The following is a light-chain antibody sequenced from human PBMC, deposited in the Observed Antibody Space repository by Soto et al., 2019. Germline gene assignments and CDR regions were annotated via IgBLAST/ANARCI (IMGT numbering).Light chain of an antibody. CDR2: GAS. CDR3: QHYNNWPPLT. J-gene: IGKJ4*01. Sequence: EIVMMQSPATLSVSPGERATLSCRASQSVSSNLAWYQQKPGQAPRLLIYGASTRATGIPARFSGSGSGTEFTLTISSLQSEDFAVYSCQHYNNWPPLTFGGGTKVEIK. V-gene: IGKV3-15*01. CDR1: QSVSSN.